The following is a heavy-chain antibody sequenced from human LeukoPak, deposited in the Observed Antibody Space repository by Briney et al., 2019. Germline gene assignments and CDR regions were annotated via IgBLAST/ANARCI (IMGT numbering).Heavy chain of an antibody. J-gene: IGHJ5*02. V-gene: IGHV4-34*01. D-gene: IGHD1-26*01. Sequence: SETLSLTCAVYGGSFSGYYWSWIRQPPGKGLEWIGEINHSGSTNYNPSLKSRVTISVDTSKNQFSLKLSSVTAADTAVYYCAREKEEPLGPSYNWFDPWGQGTLVTVSS. CDR1: GGSFSGYY. CDR2: INHSGST. CDR3: AREKEEPLGPSYNWFDP.